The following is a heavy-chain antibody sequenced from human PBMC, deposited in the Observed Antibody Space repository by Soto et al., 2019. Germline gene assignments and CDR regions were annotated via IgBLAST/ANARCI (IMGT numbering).Heavy chain of an antibody. CDR1: GFTFDDYA. V-gene: IGHV3-9*01. J-gene: IGHJ6*02. CDR2: ISWNSGSI. CDR3: AKDIGQWEPLVRVNYYYYGMDV. D-gene: IGHD1-26*01. Sequence: PGGSLRLSCAASGFTFDDYAMHWVRQAPGKGLEWVSGISWNSGSIGYADSVKGRFTISRDNAKNSLYLQMNSLRAEDTALYYCAKDIGQWEPLVRVNYYYYGMDVWCQGTTVTVSS.